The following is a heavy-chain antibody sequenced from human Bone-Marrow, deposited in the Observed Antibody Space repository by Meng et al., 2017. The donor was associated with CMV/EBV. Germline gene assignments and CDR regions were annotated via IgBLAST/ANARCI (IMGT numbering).Heavy chain of an antibody. D-gene: IGHD2-15*01. CDR3: ARVVVVAATQGRTGWFDP. Sequence: GGSLRLSCAASGFKFSSYWMSWVRQAPGKGLEWVANIKQDGSEKYYVDSVKGRFTISRDNAKDSLYLQMNSLRAEDTAVYYCARVVVVAATQGRTGWFDPWGQGTLVTVSS. V-gene: IGHV3-7*01. J-gene: IGHJ5*02. CDR1: GFKFSSYW. CDR2: IKQDGSEK.